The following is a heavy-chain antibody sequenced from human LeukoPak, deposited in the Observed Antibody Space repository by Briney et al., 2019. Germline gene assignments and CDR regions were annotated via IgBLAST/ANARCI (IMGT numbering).Heavy chain of an antibody. V-gene: IGHV4-38-2*01. CDR2: IYHSGST. Sequence: PSETLSLTCAVSGYSISSGYYWGWIRQPPGKGLEWIGSIYHSGSTYYNPSLKSRVTVSVDTSKNQFSLKLSSVTAADTAVYYCASSEYSSSSGRYFDYWGQGTLVTVSS. J-gene: IGHJ4*02. CDR1: GYSISSGYY. CDR3: ASSEYSSSSGRYFDY. D-gene: IGHD6-6*01.